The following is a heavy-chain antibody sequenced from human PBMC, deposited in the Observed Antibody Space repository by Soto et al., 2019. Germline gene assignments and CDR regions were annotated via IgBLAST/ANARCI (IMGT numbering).Heavy chain of an antibody. V-gene: IGHV4-59*01. CDR1: GGSISSYY. J-gene: IGHJ3*02. D-gene: IGHD2-15*01. CDR2: IYYSGST. CDR3: ARLYCSGGSCYQDAFDI. Sequence: SETLSLTCTVSGGSISSYYWSWIRQPPGKGLEWIGYIYYSGSTNYNPSLKSRVTISVDTSKNQFSLKLSSVTAADTAVYYCARLYCSGGSCYQDAFDIWGQGTMVTVSS.